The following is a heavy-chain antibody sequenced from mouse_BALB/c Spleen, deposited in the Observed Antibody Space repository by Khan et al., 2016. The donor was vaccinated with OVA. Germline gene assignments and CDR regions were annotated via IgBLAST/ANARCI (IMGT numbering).Heavy chain of an antibody. D-gene: IGHD2-2*01. CDR1: GYTFTDFT. CDR2: ISTYYGDV. CDR3: TRHGYVAWFTY. J-gene: IGHJ3*01. V-gene: IGHV1S137*01. Sequence: QVQLQQSGAELVRPGVSVKISCKGSGYTFTDFTMHWVKQSHAKSLEWIGVISTYYGDVTYNQKFKGKATLTVDKSSSTAYIHLSNLTSEDSAVYYCTRHGYVAWFTYWGQGTLVTVSA.